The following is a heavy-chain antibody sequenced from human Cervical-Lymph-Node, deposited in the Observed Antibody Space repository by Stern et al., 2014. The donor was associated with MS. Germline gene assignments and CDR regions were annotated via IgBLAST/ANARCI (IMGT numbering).Heavy chain of an antibody. D-gene: IGHD6-19*01. Sequence: VQLVESWGGLIQPGGALRLSCAASGFTFSSYSINWVRQAPGKGLEWISYISSTSRNIFYANSVKGRFTISRDNAINSVWLQMNSLRAEDTAVYYCARVGVSGWTSDYWGQGTLVTVSS. CDR1: GFTFSSYS. V-gene: IGHV3-48*01. CDR2: ISSTSRNI. CDR3: ARVGVSGWTSDY. J-gene: IGHJ4*02.